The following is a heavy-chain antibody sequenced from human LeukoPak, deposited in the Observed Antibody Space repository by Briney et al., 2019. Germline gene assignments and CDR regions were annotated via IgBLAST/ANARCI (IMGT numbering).Heavy chain of an antibody. D-gene: IGHD3-10*01. V-gene: IGHV4-39*07. J-gene: IGHJ4*02. CDR1: GDSISSSNYY. Sequence: SETLSLTCTVSGDSISSSNYYWGWIRQSPGKGLEWIGSIYYSGSTYYNPSVKSRVTMSLDTSKNQFSLRLSSVTAADTAVYYCARDLDYYYGSGSHYKFDYWGQGTLVTVSS. CDR2: IYYSGST. CDR3: ARDLDYYYGSGSHYKFDY.